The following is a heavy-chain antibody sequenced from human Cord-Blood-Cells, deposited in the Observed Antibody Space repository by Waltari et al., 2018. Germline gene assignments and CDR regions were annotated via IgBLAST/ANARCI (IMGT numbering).Heavy chain of an antibody. CDR1: SSYA. CDR3: ARDVGCSGGSCYYFDY. V-gene: IGHV1-69*01. J-gene: IGHJ4*02. CDR2: IIPIFGTA. D-gene: IGHD2-15*01. Sequence: SSYAISWVRQAPGQGLEWMGGIIPIFGTANYAQKFQGRVTITAGESTSTAYMELSSLRSEDTAVYYCARDVGCSGGSCYYFDYWGQGTLVTVSS.